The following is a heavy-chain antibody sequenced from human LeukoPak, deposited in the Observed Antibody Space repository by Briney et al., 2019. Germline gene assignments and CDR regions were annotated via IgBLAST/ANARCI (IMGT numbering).Heavy chain of an antibody. CDR3: AKAQFSTVTTVSDY. CDR2: ISGSGGST. J-gene: IGHJ4*02. Sequence: GGSLRLSCAASGFTFSTYSMHWVRQAPGKGLEWVSAISGSGGSTYYADSVKGRFTISRDNSKNTLYLQMNSLRAEDTAVYYCAKAQFSTVTTVSDYWGQGTLVTVSS. CDR1: GFTFSTYS. D-gene: IGHD4-17*01. V-gene: IGHV3-23*01.